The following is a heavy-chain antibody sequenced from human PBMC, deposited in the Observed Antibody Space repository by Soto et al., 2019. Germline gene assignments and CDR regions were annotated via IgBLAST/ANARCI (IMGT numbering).Heavy chain of an antibody. CDR3: ARHYCRGGSCHRAPFDY. D-gene: IGHD2-15*01. V-gene: IGHV5-51*01. J-gene: IGHJ4*02. CDR1: GYSFTSYW. CDR2: IYPGDSDT. Sequence: PGESLKISCKGSGYSFTSYWIGWVRQMPGKGLEWMGVIYPGDSDTRYSPSFQGQVTISADKSISTAYLQWSSLKASDTAVYYCARHYCRGGSCHRAPFDYWGRGTLVTVSS.